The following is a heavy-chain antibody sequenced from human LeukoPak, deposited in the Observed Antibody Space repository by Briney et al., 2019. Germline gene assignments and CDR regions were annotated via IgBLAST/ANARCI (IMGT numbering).Heavy chain of an antibody. CDR1: GFTFSSYG. CDR3: ARGVVAGLKRAYPFDY. Sequence: PGRSLRLSCAASGFTFSSYGMHWVRQAPGKGLEWVAVIWYDGSNKYYADSVKGRFTISRDNSKNTLYLQMNSLRAEDTAVYYCARGVVAGLKRAYPFDYWGQGTLVTVSS. CDR2: IWYDGSNK. D-gene: IGHD6-19*01. V-gene: IGHV3-33*01. J-gene: IGHJ4*02.